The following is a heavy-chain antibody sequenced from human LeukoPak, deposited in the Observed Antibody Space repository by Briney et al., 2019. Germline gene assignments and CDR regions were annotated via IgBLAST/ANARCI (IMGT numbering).Heavy chain of an antibody. CDR1: GGSFSVYY. CDR3: AGHLGAAVWFGP. D-gene: IGHD6-13*01. Sequence: SETLSLLCAVCGGSFSVYYWSCMRQPPGKARECIGENKQSGSTKYNPPLKGRVPMSESKSKSHFSLKLSHVSGADTAVYYCAGHLGAAVWFGPWGQGTLVSVSS. V-gene: IGHV4-34*01. CDR2: NKQSGST. J-gene: IGHJ5*02.